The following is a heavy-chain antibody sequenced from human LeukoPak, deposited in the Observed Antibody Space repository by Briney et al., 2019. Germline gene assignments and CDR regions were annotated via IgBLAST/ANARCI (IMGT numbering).Heavy chain of an antibody. CDR3: ARRGYCSSTSCYNAYYFDC. D-gene: IGHD2-2*02. CDR1: GGSISSSSYY. CDR2: IYYSGST. Sequence: PSETLSLTCTVSGGSISSSSYYWGWIRQPPGKGLEWIGSIYYSGSTYYNPSLKSRVTISVDTSKNQFSLKLNSVTAADTAVYYCARRGYCSSTSCYNAYYFDCWGQGTLVTVSS. J-gene: IGHJ4*02. V-gene: IGHV4-39*01.